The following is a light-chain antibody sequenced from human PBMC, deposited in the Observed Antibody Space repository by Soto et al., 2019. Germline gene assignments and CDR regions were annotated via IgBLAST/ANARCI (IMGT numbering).Light chain of an antibody. J-gene: IGKJ2*01. CDR1: QSVSSSY. CDR3: QQYGSSPPTT. CDR2: GAS. V-gene: IGKV3-20*01. Sequence: ETVLTQSPGTLSLSPGERATLSCRASQSVSSSYLAWYQQKPGQAPRLLIYGASSGATGIPDRFSGSGSGTDFTLTISRLEPEDFAVYYCQQYGSSPPTTFGQGTKQEIK.